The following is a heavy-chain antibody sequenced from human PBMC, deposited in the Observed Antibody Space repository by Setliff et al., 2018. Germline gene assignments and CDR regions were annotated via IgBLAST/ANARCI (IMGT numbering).Heavy chain of an antibody. D-gene: IGHD3-10*01. J-gene: IGHJ4*02. CDR3: TTGLLWFGESLGY. CDR1: GFTFSGSA. Sequence: PGGSLRLSCAASGFTFSGSAMHWVRQASGKGLEWVGRIRSKANSYATAYAASVKGRFTISRDDSKNTAYLQMNSLKTEDTAVYYCTTGLLWFGESLGYWGQGTLVTVSS. V-gene: IGHV3-73*01. CDR2: IRSKANSYAT.